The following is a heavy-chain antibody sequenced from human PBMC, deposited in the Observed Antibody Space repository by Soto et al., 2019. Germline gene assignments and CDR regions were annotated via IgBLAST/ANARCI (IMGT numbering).Heavy chain of an antibody. Sequence: VSLRLSFVASGFTFSSYSMSWVRQAAGKGLEWVSGFRAGGDDGTTYYADSVKGRFTISRDNSKNTLFLQMNSLRAEDTAIYYCAKKVNSGSGSQYFDYFGQGTLVTVSS. CDR2: FRAGGDDGTT. V-gene: IGHV3-23*01. CDR1: GFTFSSYS. J-gene: IGHJ4*02. D-gene: IGHD3-10*01. CDR3: AKKVNSGSGSQYFDY.